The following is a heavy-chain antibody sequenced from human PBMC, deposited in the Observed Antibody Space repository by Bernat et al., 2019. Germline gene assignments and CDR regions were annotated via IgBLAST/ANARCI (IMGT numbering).Heavy chain of an antibody. D-gene: IGHD1-1*01. CDR3: ARAGFGTVSFFYYYMDV. Sequence: QVQLVESGGAVVQLGRSLRLSCAASGFTFGSYGMHWVRQAPGKGLEWVALLLSDGSDEYYADSVKGRFTIYRDISKNALYLQMNRLRVEDTAVYFCARAGFGTVSFFYYYMDVWGKGTTVAVSS. CDR2: LLSDGSDE. J-gene: IGHJ6*03. CDR1: GFTFGSYG. V-gene: IGHV3-33*01.